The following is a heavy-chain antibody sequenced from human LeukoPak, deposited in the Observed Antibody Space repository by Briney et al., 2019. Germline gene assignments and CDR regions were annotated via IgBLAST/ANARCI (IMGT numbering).Heavy chain of an antibody. D-gene: IGHD6-6*01. J-gene: IGHJ6*03. CDR2: INHSGST. CDR3: ARGPFAARPPNYYMDV. Sequence: PSETLSLTCAVYGGSLSGYYWSWIRQPPGKGLEWIGEINHSGSTNDNPSLKSRVTISVDTSKSQFSLKLKSVIAADTAVYYCARGPFAARPPNYYMDVWGKGTTVTVS. V-gene: IGHV4-34*01. CDR1: GGSLSGYY.